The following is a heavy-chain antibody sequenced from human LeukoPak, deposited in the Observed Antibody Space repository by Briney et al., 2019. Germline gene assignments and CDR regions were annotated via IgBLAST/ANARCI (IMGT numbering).Heavy chain of an antibody. CDR1: GGSISGYY. Sequence: SETLSLTCAVYGGSISGYYWSWIRQPPGKGLEWIGEINHSGSTNYNPSLKSRVTISVDTSKNQFSLKLSSVTAADTAVYYCARGRWRYFDLWGRGTLVTVSS. V-gene: IGHV4-34*01. J-gene: IGHJ2*01. CDR3: ARGRWRYFDL. D-gene: IGHD5-24*01. CDR2: INHSGST.